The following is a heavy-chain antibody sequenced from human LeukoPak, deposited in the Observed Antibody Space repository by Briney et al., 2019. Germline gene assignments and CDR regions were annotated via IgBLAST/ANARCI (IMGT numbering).Heavy chain of an antibody. J-gene: IGHJ4*02. Sequence: GGSLSLSCAASGFTFSGYAMSWVRQAPGKGLEWVSAIVGGGGTTFYADSVKGRFTISRDNSKNTVYLQMNSLRAEDTAVYFCAKARLSTGWAYNDYWGQGTLVTVSS. CDR2: IVGGGGTT. CDR1: GFTFSGYA. D-gene: IGHD6-19*01. V-gene: IGHV3-23*01. CDR3: AKARLSTGWAYNDY.